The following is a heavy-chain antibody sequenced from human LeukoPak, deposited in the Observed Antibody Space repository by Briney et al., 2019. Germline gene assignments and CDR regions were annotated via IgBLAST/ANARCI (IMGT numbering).Heavy chain of an antibody. CDR1: GFTFSSYG. J-gene: IGHJ4*02. D-gene: IGHD2-15*01. CDR2: ISYDGSNK. V-gene: IGHV3-30*18. Sequence: GRSLRLSCAASGFTFSSYGMHWVRQAPGKGLEWVAVISYDGSNKYYADSVKGRFTISRDNSKNTLYLQMNSLRAEDTAVYYCAKRAVVVAAKFGNYLDYWGQGTLVTVSS. CDR3: AKRAVVVAAKFGNYLDY.